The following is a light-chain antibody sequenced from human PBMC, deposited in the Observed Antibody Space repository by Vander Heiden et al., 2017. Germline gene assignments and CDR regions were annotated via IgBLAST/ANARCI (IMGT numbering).Light chain of an antibody. CDR2: RNN. CDR1: SSNIGSNY. CDR3: AAWDDSLRIWV. J-gene: IGLJ3*02. V-gene: IGLV1-47*01. Sequence: QSVLTQPPPASGTPGPRVTISCSGSSSNIGSNYVYWYQQLPGTAPKLLIYRNNQRPSGVPDRFSGSKSGTSASLAISGLRSEDEADYYCAAWDDSLRIWVFGGGTKLTVL.